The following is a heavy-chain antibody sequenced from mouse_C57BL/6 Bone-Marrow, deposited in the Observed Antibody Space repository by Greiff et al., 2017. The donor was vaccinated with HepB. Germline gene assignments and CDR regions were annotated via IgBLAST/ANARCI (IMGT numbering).Heavy chain of an antibody. CDR1: GFTFSDYY. CDR2: ISNGGGST. D-gene: IGHD1-1*01. J-gene: IGHJ3*01. Sequence: DVMLVESGGGLVQPGGSLKLSCAASGFTFSDYYMYWVRQTPEKRLEWVAYISNGGGSTYYPDTVKGLFTISRDNAKNTLYLQMSRLKSEDTAMYYCARHDGSSFAYWGQGTLVTVSA. CDR3: ARHDGSSFAY. V-gene: IGHV5-12*01.